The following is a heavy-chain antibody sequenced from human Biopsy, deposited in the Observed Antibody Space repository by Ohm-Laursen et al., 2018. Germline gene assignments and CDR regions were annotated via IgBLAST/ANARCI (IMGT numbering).Heavy chain of an antibody. J-gene: IGHJ5*02. CDR3: ARPSGGVSTIGFDP. D-gene: IGHD5/OR15-5a*01. V-gene: IGHV1-2*05. Sequence: ASVKVSCKASGYDFLDFHIHWVRQVPGQGLEWIGHINPHTGVTKYAQKFLDRITMTGDTSISTAYMDLSRLTSADTGIYYCARPSGGVSTIGFDPWGQGPLSPSPQ. CDR2: INPHTGVT. CDR1: GYDFLDFH.